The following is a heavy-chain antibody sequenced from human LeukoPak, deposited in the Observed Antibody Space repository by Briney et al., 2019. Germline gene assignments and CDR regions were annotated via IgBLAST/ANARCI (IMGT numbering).Heavy chain of an antibody. J-gene: IGHJ4*02. CDR1: GFTFSSYA. Sequence: PGGSLRLSCAASGFTFSSYAMSWVRQAPGKGLEWVSAISGSGGSTYYADSVKGRFTISRDNSKNTLYLQMGSLRAEDMAVYYCSRDYYDSSGYYYFDYWGQGTLVTVSS. CDR3: SRDYYDSSGYYYFDY. CDR2: ISGSGGST. V-gene: IGHV3-23*01. D-gene: IGHD3-22*01.